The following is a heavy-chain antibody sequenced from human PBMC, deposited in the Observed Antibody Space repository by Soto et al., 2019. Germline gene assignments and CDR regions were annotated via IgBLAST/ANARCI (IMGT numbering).Heavy chain of an antibody. D-gene: IGHD7-27*01. CDR3: ARVWGRASDS. CDR2: IYYSGST. J-gene: IGHJ3*01. V-gene: IGHV4-59*01. Sequence: PSETLSLTCTVSGGSISSYYWSWIRQPPGKGLEWIGYIYYSGSTKYNPSLKSRVTISVDTSKNRFSLRLSSVTAADTAVYYCARVWGRASDSWGQATMVTASS. CDR1: GGSISSYY.